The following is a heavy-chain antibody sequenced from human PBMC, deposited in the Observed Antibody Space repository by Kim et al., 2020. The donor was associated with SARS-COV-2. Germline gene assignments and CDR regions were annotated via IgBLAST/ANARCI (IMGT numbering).Heavy chain of an antibody. Sequence: GGSLRLSCAVSGFRFSDYYMTWIRQAPGKGLEWVSYISGSGSPTKYADSVKGRFTISRDNAKKSLYLQMNSLRAEDTAVYYCARDREESSGWTSFNHWGQGILVTVSS. CDR3: ARDREESSGWTSFNH. J-gene: IGHJ4*02. V-gene: IGHV3-11*05. CDR1: GFRFSDYY. CDR2: ISGSGSPT. D-gene: IGHD6-19*01.